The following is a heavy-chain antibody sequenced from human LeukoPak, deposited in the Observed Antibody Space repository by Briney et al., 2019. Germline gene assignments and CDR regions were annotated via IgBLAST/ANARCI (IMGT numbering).Heavy chain of an antibody. CDR3: ASGRGYSYGFDY. CDR1: GFTFSSYW. CDR2: IKQGGSEK. J-gene: IGHJ4*02. D-gene: IGHD5-18*01. V-gene: IGHV3-7*01. Sequence: GGSLRLSCAASGFTFSSYWMSWVRPAPGKGLEWVANIKQGGSEKYYVDSVKGRLTISRDNAKNSLYLQMNSLRAEDTAVYYCASGRGYSYGFDYWGQGTLVTVSS.